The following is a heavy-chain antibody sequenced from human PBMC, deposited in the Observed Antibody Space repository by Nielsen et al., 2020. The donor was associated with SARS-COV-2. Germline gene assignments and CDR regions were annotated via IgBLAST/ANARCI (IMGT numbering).Heavy chain of an antibody. J-gene: IGHJ6*02. CDR1: GFTFSGYA. CDR3: AREDDSSGYTYGMDV. CDR2: ISRSYTYI. Sequence: GGSLRLSCAASGFTFSGYAMSWVRQAPGKGLEWVSSISRSYTYISYADSVKGRFTISRDNPKNSLYLQMNSLRAEDTAVYYCAREDDSSGYTYGMDVWGQGTTVTVSS. D-gene: IGHD3-22*01. V-gene: IGHV3-21*01.